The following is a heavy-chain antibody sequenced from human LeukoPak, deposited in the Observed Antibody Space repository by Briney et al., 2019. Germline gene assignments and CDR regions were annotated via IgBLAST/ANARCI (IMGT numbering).Heavy chain of an antibody. V-gene: IGHV3-11*01. CDR3: ARSYCSSTSCYKLFDY. CDR2: ISSSGSTI. D-gene: IGHD2-2*02. J-gene: IGHJ4*02. CDR1: GFTFSDYY. Sequence: PGGSLRLSCAASGFTFSDYYMSWIRQAPGKGLEWVSYISSSGSTIYYADSVKGRFTISRDNAKNSLYLQMNSLRAEDTAAYYCARSYCSSTSCYKLFDYWGQGTLVTVSS.